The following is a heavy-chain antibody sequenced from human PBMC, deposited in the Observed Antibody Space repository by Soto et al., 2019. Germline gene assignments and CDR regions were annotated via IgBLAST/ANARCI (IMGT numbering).Heavy chain of an antibody. CDR1: GFTFSNAW. CDR2: IKTTTDGGTT. V-gene: IGHV3-15*01. CDR3: IAHYDLWSGLHYYYYYGMDV. J-gene: IGHJ6*02. D-gene: IGHD3-3*01. Sequence: EVQLVESVGDFVKPGGSLRISCAASGFTFSNAWMSWVRQAPGKGLERVGLIKTTTDGGTTDYGAPVKGRFSILRDDSKNTVYLQMNSLKTEDTGVYYCIAHYDLWSGLHYYYYYGMDVWGQGTTVTVSS.